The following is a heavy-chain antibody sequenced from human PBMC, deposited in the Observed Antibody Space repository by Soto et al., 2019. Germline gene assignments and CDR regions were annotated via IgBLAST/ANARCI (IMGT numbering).Heavy chain of an antibody. J-gene: IGHJ4*02. Sequence: ASVKVSCKVSGYTLTELSMHWVRQAPGKGLEWMGGFDPEDGETIYAQKFQGRVTMTEDTSTDTAYMELSSLRSEDTAVYYCACHYDNSGYPDYWGQGTLVTVSS. CDR2: FDPEDGET. D-gene: IGHD3-22*01. CDR1: GYTLTELS. V-gene: IGHV1-24*01. CDR3: ACHYDNSGYPDY.